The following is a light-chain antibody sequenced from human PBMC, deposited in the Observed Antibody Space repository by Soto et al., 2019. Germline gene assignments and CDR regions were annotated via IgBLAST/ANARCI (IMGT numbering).Light chain of an antibody. CDR1: ESVGSN. V-gene: IGKV3-20*01. CDR3: QQYGSSPPKT. Sequence: EIVMTQSPVILSVSPGQGVTLSCRASESVGSNLAWHQQKVGQAPRLVIYAAFTRATGIPDRFSGSGSGTEFTLTISRLEPEDSAVYYCQQYGSSPPKTFGQGTKVDIK. J-gene: IGKJ1*01. CDR2: AAF.